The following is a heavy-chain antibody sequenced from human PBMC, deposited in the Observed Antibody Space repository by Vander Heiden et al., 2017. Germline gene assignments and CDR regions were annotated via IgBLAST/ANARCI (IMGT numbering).Heavy chain of an antibody. Sequence: QVQLPASCPGLVKPSETLSLTCPVSGGSISSYYWNWIRQPPGKGLEWIGHIYNGGSTNYNPSLKSRVTISVDMSKNQFSLKLSAVTAADTAVYYCARDGSGSYLNWFDPWGQGTLVTVSS. J-gene: IGHJ5*02. D-gene: IGHD1-26*01. CDR2: IYNGGST. V-gene: IGHV4-59*01. CDR3: ARDGSGSYLNWFDP. CDR1: GGSISSYY.